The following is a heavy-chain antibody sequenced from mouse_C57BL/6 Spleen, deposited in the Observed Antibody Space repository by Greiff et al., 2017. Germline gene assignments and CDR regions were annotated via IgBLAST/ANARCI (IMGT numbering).Heavy chain of an antibody. D-gene: IGHD1-1*01. J-gene: IGHJ2*01. V-gene: IGHV1-64*01. Sequence: VQLQQPGAELVKPGASVKLSCKASGYTFTSYWMHWVKQRPGQGLEWIGMIHPNSGSTNYNEKFKSKATLTVDKSSSTAYMQLSSLTSEDSAVYYCARGYGSIVYYFDYWGQGTTLTVSS. CDR2: IHPNSGST. CDR3: ARGYGSIVYYFDY. CDR1: GYTFTSYW.